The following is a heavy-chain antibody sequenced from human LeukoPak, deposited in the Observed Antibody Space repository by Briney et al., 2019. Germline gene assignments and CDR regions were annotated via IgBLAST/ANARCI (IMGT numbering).Heavy chain of an antibody. D-gene: IGHD3-22*01. CDR3: ARMYYYDNSDPNWFDP. J-gene: IGHJ5*02. CDR2: MNPNSGNT. Sequence: ASVTVSCKASGYTFTSYDINWVRQATGQGLEWMGWMNPNSGNTGYAQKFQGRVTMTRSTSISTAYMELSSLRSEDTAVYYCARMYYYDNSDPNWFDPWGQGTLVIVSS. CDR1: GYTFTSYD. V-gene: IGHV1-8*01.